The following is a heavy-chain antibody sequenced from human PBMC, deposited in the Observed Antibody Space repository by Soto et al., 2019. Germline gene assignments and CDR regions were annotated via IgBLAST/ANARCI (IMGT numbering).Heavy chain of an antibody. J-gene: IGHJ4*02. CDR1: GFTFSSYG. Sequence: GGSLRLSCAASGFTFSSYGMHWVRQAPGKGLEWVAVIWYDGSNKYYADSVKGRFTISRDNSKNTLYLQMNSLRAEDTAVYYCARGPYCSGGSCYVHWGQGTLVTVSS. CDR3: ARGPYCSGGSCYVH. D-gene: IGHD2-15*01. V-gene: IGHV3-33*01. CDR2: IWYDGSNK.